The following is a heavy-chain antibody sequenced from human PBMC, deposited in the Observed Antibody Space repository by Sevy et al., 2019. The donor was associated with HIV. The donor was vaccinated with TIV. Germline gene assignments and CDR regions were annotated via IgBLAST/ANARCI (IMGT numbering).Heavy chain of an antibody. J-gene: IGHJ4*02. CDR2: IYYSGST. Sequence: SETLSLTCTVSGGSISSSSYYWGWIRQPPGKGLEWIGSIYYSGSTYYNPSLKSRVTISVDTSKNQFSLKLSSVTAADTAVYYCARRGRLLQLDYWGQGTLVTVSS. D-gene: IGHD2-21*01. CDR1: GGSISSSSYY. V-gene: IGHV4-39*01. CDR3: ARRGRLLQLDY.